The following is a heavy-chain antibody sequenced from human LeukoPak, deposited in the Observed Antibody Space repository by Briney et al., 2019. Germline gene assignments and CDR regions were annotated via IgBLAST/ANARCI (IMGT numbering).Heavy chain of an antibody. J-gene: IGHJ4*02. CDR2: IWHDGSNK. CDR1: GFTFSSYG. V-gene: IGHV3-30*02. Sequence: GGSLRLSCAASGFTFSSYGMHWVRQAPGKGLEWVGVIWHDGSNKYYADSGTGRFTISRDHSKNTLYLEMDSLRDEDTAVFYCAIYSAGLDYWGQGPLVTVSS. D-gene: IGHD2-15*01. CDR3: AIYSAGLDY.